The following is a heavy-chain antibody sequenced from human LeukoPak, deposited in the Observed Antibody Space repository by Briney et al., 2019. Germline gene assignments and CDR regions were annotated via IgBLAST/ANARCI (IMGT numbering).Heavy chain of an antibody. CDR3: ARDQWLAVGFDY. Sequence: SETLSLTCSVSAGSISSNKWWSWVRQSPLKGLEWIGEIYLYGTTNYNPSLESRLTMSVDRSKNQFSLKLSSVTAADTAVYYCARDQWLAVGFDYWGQGTLVTVSS. D-gene: IGHD6-19*01. J-gene: IGHJ4*02. V-gene: IGHV4-4*02. CDR2: IYLYGTT. CDR1: AGSISSNKW.